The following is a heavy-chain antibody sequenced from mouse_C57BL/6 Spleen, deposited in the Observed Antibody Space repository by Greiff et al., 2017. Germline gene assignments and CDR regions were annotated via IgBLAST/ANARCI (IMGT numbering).Heavy chain of an antibody. J-gene: IGHJ1*03. V-gene: IGHV1-69*01. CDR3: ARKEGYDYDDYWYFDV. Sequence: VQLQQPGAELVMPGASVKLSCKASGYTFTSYWMHWVKQRPGQGLEWIGEIDPSDSYTNYNQKFKGKSTLTVDKSSSTAYMQLSSLTSEDSAVYYCARKEGYDYDDYWYFDVWGTGTTVTVSS. CDR2: IDPSDSYT. CDR1: GYTFTSYW. D-gene: IGHD2-4*01.